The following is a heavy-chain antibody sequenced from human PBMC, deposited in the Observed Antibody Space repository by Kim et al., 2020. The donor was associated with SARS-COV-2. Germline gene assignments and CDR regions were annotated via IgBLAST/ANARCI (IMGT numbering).Heavy chain of an antibody. CDR3: VRASGWLPRS. J-gene: IGHJ5*02. CDR2: ISGNGETK. V-gene: IGHV3-43*02. Sequence: GGSLRLSCAASGFTFDHSAMHWVRQAPGKGLEWVSLISGNGETKYYADSVEGRFTISIDNGKNSLYLQMNSLRTEDTALYYCVRASGWLPRSWGQGTLVTASS. D-gene: IGHD6-19*01. CDR1: GFTFDHSA.